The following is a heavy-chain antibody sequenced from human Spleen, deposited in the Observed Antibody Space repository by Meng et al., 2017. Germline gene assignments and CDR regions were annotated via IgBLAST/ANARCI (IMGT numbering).Heavy chain of an antibody. CDR1: GGAFIDYH. D-gene: IGHD6-6*01. J-gene: IGHJ4*02. CDR2: VHHSGST. CDR3: GRGTISAAPAVDF. V-gene: IGHV4-34*01. Sequence: QVRLQQWGAGLLKPSETLSLTCGVYGGAFIDYHWTWIRQSPEKGVEWVGEVHHSGSTNYSPSLKSRVTMSVDMYKKQFSLNLASVTAADTAVYYCGRGTISAAPAVDFWGQGTLVTVSS.